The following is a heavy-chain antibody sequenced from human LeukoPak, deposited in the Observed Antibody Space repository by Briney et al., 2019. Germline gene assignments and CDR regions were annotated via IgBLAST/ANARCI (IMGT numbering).Heavy chain of an antibody. CDR2: ISSSSSHI. D-gene: IGHD6-19*01. CDR3: AKEFSGWYYGFYYYYGMDV. J-gene: IGHJ6*02. CDR1: GFTFSSYT. Sequence: GGSLRLSCAASGFTFSSYTMNWVRQAPGKGLEWVSSISSSSSHISYADSVKGRFTISRDNAKNSLYLQMNSLRAEDTAVYYCAKEFSGWYYGFYYYYGMDVWGQGTTVTVSS. V-gene: IGHV3-21*01.